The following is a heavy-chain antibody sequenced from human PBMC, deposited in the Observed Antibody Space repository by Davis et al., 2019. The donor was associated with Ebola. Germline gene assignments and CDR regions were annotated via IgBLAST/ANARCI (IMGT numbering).Heavy chain of an antibody. CDR2: IYYSGST. V-gene: IGHV4-59*08. CDR3: ASTYIAAAGTLPYY. CDR1: GGSISSYY. J-gene: IGHJ4*02. D-gene: IGHD6-13*01. Sequence: PGGSLRLSCTVSGGSISSYYWSWIRQPPGKGLEWIGYIYYSGSTNYNPSLKSRVTISVDTSKNQFSLKLSSVTAADTAVYYCASTYIAAAGTLPYYWGQGTLVTVSS.